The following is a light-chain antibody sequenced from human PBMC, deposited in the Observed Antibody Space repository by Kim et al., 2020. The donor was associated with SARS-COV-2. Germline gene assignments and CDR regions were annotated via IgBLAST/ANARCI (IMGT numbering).Light chain of an antibody. CDR2: GNN. CDR3: LSHDSSLGMYYV. V-gene: IGLV1-40*01. J-gene: IGLJ1*01. CDR1: SSNIGAGYS. Sequence: QSVLTQPPSVSGAPGQRVSISCTGSSSNIGAGYSVQWYQQIPGTAPKLLIYGNNNRPSGVPDRFSGSKSGTSASLTITGLQAEDEGDYYCLSHDSSLGMYYVFGTGTKVTVL.